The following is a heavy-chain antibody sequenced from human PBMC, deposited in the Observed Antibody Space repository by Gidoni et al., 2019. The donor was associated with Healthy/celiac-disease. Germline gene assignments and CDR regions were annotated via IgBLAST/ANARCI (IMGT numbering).Heavy chain of an antibody. V-gene: IGHV4-38-2*02. Sequence: QVQLQESGPGLVKPSETLSLTCTVSGYSISSGYYWGWIRQPPGKGLEWIGSIYHSGSTYYNPSLKSRVTISVDTSKNQFSLKLSSVTAADTAVYYCARGGVWMLFVRGAFDIWGQGTMVTVSS. D-gene: IGHD2-8*01. CDR1: GYSISSGYY. J-gene: IGHJ3*02. CDR3: ARGGVWMLFVRGAFDI. CDR2: IYHSGST.